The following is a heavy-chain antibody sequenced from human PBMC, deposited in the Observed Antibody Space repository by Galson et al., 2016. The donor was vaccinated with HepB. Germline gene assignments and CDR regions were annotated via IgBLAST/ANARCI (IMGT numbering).Heavy chain of an antibody. Sequence: SLRLSCAASGFTFSNYGMSWVRQAPGKGLEWVSHISGSGGVTYYADSVKGRFTISRDDSQNTLFLQVNGLRADDTAVYYCARDRLTSVTRHWTGTTYSYYGMDVWGQGTMVTVSS. CDR3: ARDRLTSVTRHWTGTTYSYYGMDV. CDR1: GFTFSNYG. D-gene: IGHD1-14*01. V-gene: IGHV3-23*01. CDR2: ISGSGGVT. J-gene: IGHJ6*02.